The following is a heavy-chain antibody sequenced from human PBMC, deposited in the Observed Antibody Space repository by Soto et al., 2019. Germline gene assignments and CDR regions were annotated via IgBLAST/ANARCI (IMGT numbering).Heavy chain of an antibody. V-gene: IGHV3-9*01. CDR2: ISWNSGSI. CDR1: GFTFDDYA. Sequence: GGSLRLSCAASGFTFDDYAMHWVRQAPGKGLEWVSGISWNSGSIGYADSVKGRFTISRDNAKNSLCLQMNSLRAEDTALYYCAKDRRDYYYYSYMDVWGKGTTVTVSS. J-gene: IGHJ6*03. CDR3: AKDRRDYYYYSYMDV.